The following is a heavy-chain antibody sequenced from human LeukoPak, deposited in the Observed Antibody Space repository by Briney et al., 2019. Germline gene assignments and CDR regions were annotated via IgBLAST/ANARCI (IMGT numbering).Heavy chain of an antibody. J-gene: IGHJ4*02. CDR2: ISGSGGST. Sequence: TGGSLRLSCAASGFTFSSYAMSWVRQAPGKGLEWVSAISGSGGSTYYADSVKGRFTISRDNSKNTLYLQMNSLRAEDTAVYYCAKDLQYSSSSKSLRGYFDYWGQGTLATVSS. V-gene: IGHV3-23*01. CDR3: AKDLQYSSSSKSLRGYFDY. CDR1: GFTFSSYA. D-gene: IGHD6-6*01.